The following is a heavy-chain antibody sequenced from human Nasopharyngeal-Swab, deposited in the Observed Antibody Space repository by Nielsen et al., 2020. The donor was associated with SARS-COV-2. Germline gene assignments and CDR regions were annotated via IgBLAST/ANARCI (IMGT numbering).Heavy chain of an antibody. J-gene: IGHJ4*02. CDR2: IKQDGSEK. Sequence: GESLKISCAASGFTFSSYAMHWVRQAPGKGLEWVANIKQDGSEKYYVDSVKGRFTISRDNAKNSLYLQMNSLRAEDTAVYYCARDVNGSPLGYWGQGTLVTVSS. CDR1: GFTFSSYA. V-gene: IGHV3-7*01. CDR3: ARDVNGSPLGY. D-gene: IGHD2-15*01.